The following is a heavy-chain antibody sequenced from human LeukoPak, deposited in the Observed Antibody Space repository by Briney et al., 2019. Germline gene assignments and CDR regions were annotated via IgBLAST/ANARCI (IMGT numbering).Heavy chain of an antibody. CDR3: ARVSIVYGMDV. V-gene: IGHV4-59*01. CDR2: MFYTGST. Sequence: PSETLSLTCSVSGGSISGDYWSWVRQPPGKGLDWIGYMFYTGSTNYNPSLKSRVTISVDRSKNQFSLKLSSVTAADTAVYYCARVSIVYGMDVWGQGTTVTVSS. J-gene: IGHJ6*02. CDR1: GGSISGDY. D-gene: IGHD3-3*02.